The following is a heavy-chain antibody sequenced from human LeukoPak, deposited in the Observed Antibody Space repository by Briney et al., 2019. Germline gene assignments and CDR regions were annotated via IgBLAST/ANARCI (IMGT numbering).Heavy chain of an antibody. Sequence: ASVKVSCKASGYTFTGYYIHWVRQAPGQGLEWMGWNNPNSGGTNYAQKFQGRVTMTRDTSINTAYMELNRLTSDDTAVYYCARGHWFGRLLAPDYWGQGTLVTVSS. CDR1: GYTFTGYY. J-gene: IGHJ4*02. CDR3: ARGHWFGRLLAPDY. V-gene: IGHV1-2*02. D-gene: IGHD3-10*01. CDR2: NNPNSGGT.